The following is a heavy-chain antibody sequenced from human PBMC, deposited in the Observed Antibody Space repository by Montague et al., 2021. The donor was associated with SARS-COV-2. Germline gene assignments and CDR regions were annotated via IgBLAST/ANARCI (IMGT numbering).Heavy chain of an antibody. CDR2: IHHGGST. CDR1: GGSFSTYS. D-gene: IGHD3-10*01. Sequence: SETLSLTCAVHGGSFSTYSWNWIRQPPEKGLEWIGEIHHGGSTNXNPSLESRVTISADTSKNQFSLKLTSVAAADTAVYYCARLGDGVVPSPILGVGPYYSYYYMDVWGKGTTVTVSS. V-gene: IGHV4-34*01. J-gene: IGHJ6*03. CDR3: ARLGDGVVPSPILGVGPYYSYYYMDV.